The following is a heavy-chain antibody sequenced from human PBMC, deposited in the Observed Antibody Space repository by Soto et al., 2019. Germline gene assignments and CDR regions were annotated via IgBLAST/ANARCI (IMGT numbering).Heavy chain of an antibody. Sequence: GGSLRLSCAASGFTFSDYYMSWIRQAPGKGLEWVSYISSSGSTIYYADSVKGRFTISRDNAKNSLYLQMNSLRAEDTAVYYCARDLENSSSWPKGGYYYYYYMDVWGKGTTVTVSS. CDR2: ISSSGSTI. CDR3: ARDLENSSSWPKGGYYYYYYMDV. CDR1: GFTFSDYY. V-gene: IGHV3-11*01. J-gene: IGHJ6*03. D-gene: IGHD6-13*01.